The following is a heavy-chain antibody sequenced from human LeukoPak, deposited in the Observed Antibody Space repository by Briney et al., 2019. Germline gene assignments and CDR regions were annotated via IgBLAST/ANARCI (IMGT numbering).Heavy chain of an antibody. D-gene: IGHD6-19*01. J-gene: IGHJ4*02. CDR2: IKQDGSEK. Sequence: GGSLRLSCAASGFTLSTYWMTWVRQAPGKGLEWVADIKQDGSEKYYVDSVKGRFTISRDNAKKLLYLQMNSLRVEDTAVYYCARDRGSSGRLGRFDNWGQGTLVTVSP. CDR1: GFTLSTYW. V-gene: IGHV3-7*01. CDR3: ARDRGSSGRLGRFDN.